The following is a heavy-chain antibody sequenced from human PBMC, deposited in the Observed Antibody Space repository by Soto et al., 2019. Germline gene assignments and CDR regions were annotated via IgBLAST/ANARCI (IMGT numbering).Heavy chain of an antibody. CDR3: ARSRRGAYSSGWYSPPGYYNYGIDV. J-gene: IGHJ6*02. CDR1: GYSFTSYW. V-gene: IGHV5-51*01. Sequence: GESLKISCKGSGYSFTSYWISWVRQMPGKGLEWMGIIYPGDSDTKYSPSLQGQVSISADTSISTAYLQWTSLKASDTAMYYCARSRRGAYSSGWYSPPGYYNYGIDVWGQGTKVTVSS. D-gene: IGHD6-19*01. CDR2: IYPGDSDT.